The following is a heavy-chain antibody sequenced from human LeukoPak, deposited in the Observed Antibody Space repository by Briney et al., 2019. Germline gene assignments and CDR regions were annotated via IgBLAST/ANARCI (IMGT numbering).Heavy chain of an antibody. CDR1: GFTFSSYG. V-gene: IGHV3-30*02. CDR2: IRYDGSNK. J-gene: IGHJ6*02. D-gene: IGHD3-10*01. CDR3: AKTEVARFGEPQPVWNYYYGMVV. Sequence: GGSLRLSCAASGFTFSSYGMHWVRQAPGKGLEWVAFIRYDGSNKYYADSVKGRFTISRDNSKNTLYLQMNSLRAEDTAVYYCAKTEVARFGEPQPVWNYYYGMVVWGQGTTVTVSS.